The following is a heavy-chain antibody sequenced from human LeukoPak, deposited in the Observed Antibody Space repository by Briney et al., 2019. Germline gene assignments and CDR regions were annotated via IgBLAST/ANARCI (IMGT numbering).Heavy chain of an antibody. CDR1: GGSISSGSYY. CDR3: ARGQNRSNYYMDV. V-gene: IGHV4-61*02. D-gene: IGHD2/OR15-2a*01. Sequence: PSETLSLTCTVSGGSISSGSYYWSWIRQPAGKGLEWIGRIYTSGSTNYNPSLKSRVTISVDTSKNQFSLKLSSVTAADTAVYYCARGQNRSNYYMDVWGKGTTVTVSS. J-gene: IGHJ6*03. CDR2: IYTSGST.